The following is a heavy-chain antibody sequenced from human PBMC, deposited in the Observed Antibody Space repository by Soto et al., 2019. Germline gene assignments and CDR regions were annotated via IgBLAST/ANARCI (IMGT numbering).Heavy chain of an antibody. V-gene: IGHV3-15*01. Sequence: GGSLRLSCAASGFTFSNAWMSWVRQAPGKGLEWVGRIKSKTDGGTTDYAAPVKGRFTISRDDSKNTLYLQMNSLKTEDTAVYYGTTAKGGTAPKFDYWGQGTLVTVSS. CDR2: IKSKTDGGTT. CDR1: GFTFSNAW. J-gene: IGHJ4*02. D-gene: IGHD2-21*02. CDR3: TTAKGGTAPKFDY.